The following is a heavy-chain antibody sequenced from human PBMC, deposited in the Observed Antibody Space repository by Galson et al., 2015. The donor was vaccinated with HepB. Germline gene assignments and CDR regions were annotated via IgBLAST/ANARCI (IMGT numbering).Heavy chain of an antibody. CDR3: AKDLLSYDSSGPFDY. CDR2: ISYDGSNK. Sequence: SLRLSCAASGFTFSSYGMHWVRQAPGKGLEWVAVISYDGSNKYYADSVKGRFTISRDNSKNTLYLQMNSLRAEDTAVYYCAKDLLSYDSSGPFDYWGQGTLVTVSS. D-gene: IGHD3-22*01. V-gene: IGHV3-30*18. CDR1: GFTFSSYG. J-gene: IGHJ4*02.